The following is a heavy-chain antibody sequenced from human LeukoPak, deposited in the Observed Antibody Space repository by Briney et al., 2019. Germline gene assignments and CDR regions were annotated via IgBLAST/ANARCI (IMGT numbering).Heavy chain of an antibody. CDR2: INPDTGGT. J-gene: IGHJ4*02. CDR1: GYTLTAYF. Sequence: GASVKVSCKASGYTLTAYFIYWMRQAPGQGLEWMGWINPDTGGTICAQNFQGRVTMTRDTFISTAYMELTRLVSDDTAVYYCARELQGSGDFDYWGQGTLVTVSS. V-gene: IGHV1-2*02. D-gene: IGHD6-19*01. CDR3: ARELQGSGDFDY.